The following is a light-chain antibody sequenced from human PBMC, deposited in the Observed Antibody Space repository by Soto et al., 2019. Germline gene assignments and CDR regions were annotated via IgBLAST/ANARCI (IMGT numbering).Light chain of an antibody. V-gene: IGLV1-44*01. CDR1: SSNIGSHA. Sequence: QPVLTQPPSVSGTPGQRVTISCSGSSSNIGSHAVHWYQQLPGTAPKILIFNNHQRPAGVPDRFSGSKSGTSASLAISGLQSEDEADYYCATWDDSLNGVIFAGGTKLTVL. CDR3: ATWDDSLNGVI. CDR2: NNH. J-gene: IGLJ2*01.